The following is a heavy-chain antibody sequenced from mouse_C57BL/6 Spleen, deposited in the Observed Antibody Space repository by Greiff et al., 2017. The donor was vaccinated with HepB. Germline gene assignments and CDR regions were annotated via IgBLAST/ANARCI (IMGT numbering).Heavy chain of an antibody. J-gene: IGHJ2*01. Sequence: EVKLVESGGDLVKPGGSLKLSCAASGFTFSSYGMSWVRQTPDKRLEWVATISSGGSYTYYPDSVKGRFTISRDNAKNTLYLQMSSLKSEDTAMYYCATYYSNYFDYWGQGTTLTVSS. CDR2: ISSGGSYT. D-gene: IGHD2-5*01. CDR3: ATYYSNYFDY. CDR1: GFTFSSYG. V-gene: IGHV5-6*01.